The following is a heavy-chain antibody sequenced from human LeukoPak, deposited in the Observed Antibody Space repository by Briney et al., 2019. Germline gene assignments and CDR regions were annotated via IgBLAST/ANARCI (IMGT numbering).Heavy chain of an antibody. CDR1: GYTFTSYY. D-gene: IGHD2-2*01. CDR2: INPNSGGP. J-gene: IGHJ3*02. V-gene: IGHV1-2*02. CDR3: ARQPSFDAIDI. Sequence: GASVKVSFKASGYTFTSYYLHWVRQAPGQGPEWMGWINPNSGGPNYAQEFQGRVTMTRDTSISTAYMELSRLRSDDTAVYYCARQPSFDAIDIWGQGTMVTVSS.